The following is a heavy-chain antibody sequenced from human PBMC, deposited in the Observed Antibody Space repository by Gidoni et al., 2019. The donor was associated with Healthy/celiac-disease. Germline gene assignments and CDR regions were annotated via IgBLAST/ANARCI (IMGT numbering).Heavy chain of an antibody. CDR3: ARHRWDYYYGMDV. CDR2: IDPSDSYT. Sequence: EVQLVQSGAEVKKPGESLRISCTGSGYSCTSYWFSWVRQMPGKGLEWMGRIDPSDSYTNYSPSFQGHVTISADKSIRTAYLQWSSLKASDTAMYYCARHRWDYYYGMDVWGQGTTVTVSS. D-gene: IGHD3-16*02. J-gene: IGHJ6*02. V-gene: IGHV5-10-1*01. CDR1: GYSCTSYW.